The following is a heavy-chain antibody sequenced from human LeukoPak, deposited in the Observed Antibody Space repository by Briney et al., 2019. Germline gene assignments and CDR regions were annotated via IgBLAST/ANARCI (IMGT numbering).Heavy chain of an antibody. CDR2: INPNSGGT. J-gene: IGHJ6*04. V-gene: IGHV1-2*04. CDR3: ARESGSILGPMDV. Sequence: ASVKVSCKASGYTFTGYYMHWARQAPGQGLEWMGCINPNSGGTNYAQKFQGWVTMTSDTSISTAYMELSRLRSDDTAVYYCARESGSILGPMDVWGKGTTVTVSS. D-gene: IGHD3-3*01. CDR1: GYTFTGYY.